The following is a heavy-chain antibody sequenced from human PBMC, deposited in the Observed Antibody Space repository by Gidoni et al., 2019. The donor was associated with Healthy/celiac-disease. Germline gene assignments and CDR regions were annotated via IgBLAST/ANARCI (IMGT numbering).Heavy chain of an antibody. J-gene: IGHJ4*02. CDR2: IKQDGSEK. D-gene: IGHD2-2*01. CDR1: GFTFSSYW. V-gene: IGHV3-7*01. CDR3: ARIGYCSSTSCYPFDY. Sequence: EVQLVVSGGGLVQPGGSLRLSCAASGFTFSSYWMSWVRQAPGKGLEWVANIKQDGSEKYYVDSVKGRFTISRDNAKNSLYLQMNSLRAEDTAVYYCARIGYCSSTSCYPFDYWGQGTLVTVSS.